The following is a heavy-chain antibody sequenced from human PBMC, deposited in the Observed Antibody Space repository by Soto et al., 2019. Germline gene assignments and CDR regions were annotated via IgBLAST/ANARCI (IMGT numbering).Heavy chain of an antibody. CDR2: IVAGSGNT. J-gene: IGHJ6*02. Sequence: SVKVSCKASGFTFSSSAVQWVRQARGQGLEWIGWIVAGSGNTYYAQKFQVRLTMGWDMSTSTAYMELSRLRSEDTAVYYCVAEKPNYYGMDVWGHGTTVTVSS. CDR3: VAEKPNYYGMDV. V-gene: IGHV1-58*01. CDR1: GFTFSSSA.